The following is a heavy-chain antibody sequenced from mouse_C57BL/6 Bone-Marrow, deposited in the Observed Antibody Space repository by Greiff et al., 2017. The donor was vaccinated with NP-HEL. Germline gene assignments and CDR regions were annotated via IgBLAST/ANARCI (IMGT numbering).Heavy chain of an antibody. J-gene: IGHJ3*01. CDR3: ARKAYYGRSYEFAY. Sequence: QVQLKQPGAELVKPGASVKLSCKASGYTFTTYWMQWVKQRPGQGLEWIGEIDPSDSYTNYNQKFKGKATLTVDTSSSTANMQLSSLTSEDSAVSYCARKAYYGRSYEFAYWGQGTLVTVSA. D-gene: IGHD1-1*01. CDR1: GYTFTTYW. CDR2: IDPSDSYT. V-gene: IGHV1-50*01.